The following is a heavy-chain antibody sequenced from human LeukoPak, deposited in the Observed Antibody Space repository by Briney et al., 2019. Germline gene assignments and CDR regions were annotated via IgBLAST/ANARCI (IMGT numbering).Heavy chain of an antibody. V-gene: IGHV4-59*08. Sequence: SETLSLTCTVSGGSISSHYWSWIRQPPGKGLEWIGYIYYSGSTNYNPSLKSRVTISVDTSKNQFSLKLSSVTAADTAVYYCAGTGDSDGIFDYWGQGTLVTVSS. D-gene: IGHD7-27*01. J-gene: IGHJ4*02. CDR3: AGTGDSDGIFDY. CDR2: IYYSGST. CDR1: GGSISSHY.